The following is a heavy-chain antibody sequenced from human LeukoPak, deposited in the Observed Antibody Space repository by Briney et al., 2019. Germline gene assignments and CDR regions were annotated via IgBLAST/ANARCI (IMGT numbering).Heavy chain of an antibody. CDR2: INHSGST. J-gene: IGHJ4*02. V-gene: IGHV4-34*01. CDR1: GGSFSGYY. Sequence: PSETLSLTCAVYGGSFSGYYWSWIRQPPGKGLEWIGEINHSGSTNYNPSLKSRVTISVDTSKNQFSLKMSSVTAADTAVYYCARGVDSSGYYHPVDYWGQGTLVTVSS. CDR3: ARGVDSSGYYHPVDY. D-gene: IGHD3-22*01.